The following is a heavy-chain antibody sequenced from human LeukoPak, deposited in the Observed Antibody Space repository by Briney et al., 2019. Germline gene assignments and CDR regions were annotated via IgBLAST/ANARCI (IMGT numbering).Heavy chain of an antibody. V-gene: IGHV3-23*01. CDR3: AKDLSRAVAADWFEP. CDR1: GFTFSNYD. Sequence: GGSLSFTCAASGFTFSNYDMSWVRQAPGKGLEWVSSISDSGGSTYYTDSVKGRFTISRDNSKNTLYLQMTNLRAADTAVYYCAKDLSRAVAADWFEPWDWGSLVPVSS. J-gene: IGHJ5*02. D-gene: IGHD6-19*01. CDR2: ISDSGGST.